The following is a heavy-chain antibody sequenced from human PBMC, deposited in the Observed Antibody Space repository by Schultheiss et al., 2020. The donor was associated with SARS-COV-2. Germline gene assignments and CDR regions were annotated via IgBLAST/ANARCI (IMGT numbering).Heavy chain of an antibody. V-gene: IGHV4-34*01. CDR1: GGSFSGYY. D-gene: IGHD6-25*01. J-gene: IGHJ4*02. Sequence: SETLSLTCAVYGGSFSGYYWSWIRQPPGKGLEWIGEINHSGSTYYNPSLKSRVTISVDTSKNQFSLKLSSVTAADTAVYYCARPAWGGRGYRPGYFDYWGQGTLVTVSS. CDR2: INHSGST. CDR3: ARPAWGGRGYRPGYFDY.